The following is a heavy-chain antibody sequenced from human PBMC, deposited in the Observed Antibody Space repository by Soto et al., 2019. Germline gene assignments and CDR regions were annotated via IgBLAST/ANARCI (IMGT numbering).Heavy chain of an antibody. CDR3: ARVRQAGSGYYSRYFDY. D-gene: IGHD3-22*01. CDR2: INPNSGGT. CDR1: GYTFTGYY. Sequence: ASVKVSCKASGYTFTGYYMHWVRQAPGQGLEWMGWINPNSGGTNYAQKFQGRVTMTRDTSISTAYMELSRVRSDDTAVYYCARVRQAGSGYYSRYFDYWGQGTLVTVSS. J-gene: IGHJ4*02. V-gene: IGHV1-2*02.